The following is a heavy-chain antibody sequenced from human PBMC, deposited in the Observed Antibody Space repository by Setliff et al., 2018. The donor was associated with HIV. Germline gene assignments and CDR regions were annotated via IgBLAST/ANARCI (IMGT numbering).Heavy chain of an antibody. V-gene: IGHV1-69*10. CDR3: ARDQALEMATK. D-gene: IGHD5-12*01. Sequence: SVKVSCKASGYTFTSCFMHWVRQAPGQGLEWMGGIIPILGIANYAQKFQGRVTITRDTSASTAYMELSSLRSEDTAVYYCARDQALEMATKWGQGTLVTVSS. J-gene: IGHJ4*02. CDR1: GYTFTSCF. CDR2: IIPILGIA.